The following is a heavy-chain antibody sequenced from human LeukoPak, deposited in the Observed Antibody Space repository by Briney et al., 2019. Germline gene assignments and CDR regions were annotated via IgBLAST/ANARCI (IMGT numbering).Heavy chain of an antibody. Sequence: SETLSLTCTVSGGSISSSSYYWGWIRQPPGKGLEWIGSIYYSGSTYYNPSLKSRVTISVDTSKNQFSLKLSSVTAADTAVYYCARGYRVLLWFGELSHLVGTNWFDPWGQGTLVTVSS. V-gene: IGHV4-39*07. CDR1: GGSISSSSYY. CDR3: ARGYRVLLWFGELSHLVGTNWFDP. J-gene: IGHJ5*02. D-gene: IGHD3-10*01. CDR2: IYYSGST.